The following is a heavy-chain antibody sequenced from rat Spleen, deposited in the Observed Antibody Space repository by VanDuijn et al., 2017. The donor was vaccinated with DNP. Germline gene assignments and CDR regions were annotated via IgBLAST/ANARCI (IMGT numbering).Heavy chain of an antibody. CDR2: LSSAGNT. CDR1: GFSFTNFG. J-gene: IGHJ2*01. CDR3: ARDGQWDYLDY. Sequence: QVQLRESGPGLVHPSQTLSLTCTVSGFSFTNFGINWIRQPPGKGLAWVAALSSAGNTFYNSDLKSRLSFSRDTSKNQVFLKVNSLQTEDTATYYCARDGQWDYLDYWGQGVMVTVSS. V-gene: IGHV2S12*01. D-gene: IGHD1-1*01.